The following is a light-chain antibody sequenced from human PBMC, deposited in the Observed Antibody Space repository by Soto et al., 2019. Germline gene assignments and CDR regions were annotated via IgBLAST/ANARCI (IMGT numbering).Light chain of an antibody. CDR1: SSDVGSYNL. CDR2: EAT. V-gene: IGLV2-23*01. Sequence: QSALTQPASVSGSPGQSITISCTGSSSDVGSYNLVSWYQQHPGTAPRLLLYEATKRPPGVSSRFSGSKSGNTASLTISGLQSEDEADYYCCSYAGNNTVVFGGGTKLTVL. J-gene: IGLJ2*01. CDR3: CSYAGNNTVV.